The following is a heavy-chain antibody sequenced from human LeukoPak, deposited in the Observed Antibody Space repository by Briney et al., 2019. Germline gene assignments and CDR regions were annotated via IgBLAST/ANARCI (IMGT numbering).Heavy chain of an antibody. Sequence: ASVKVSCKASGYTFTSYDINWVRQATGQGLEWMGRINPNSGGTNYAQKFQGRVTMTRDTSISTAYMELSRLRSDDTAVYYCAREVLMVYALQDSNWFDPWGQGTLVTVSS. D-gene: IGHD2-8*01. V-gene: IGHV1-2*06. CDR2: INPNSGGT. CDR1: GYTFTSYD. CDR3: AREVLMVYALQDSNWFDP. J-gene: IGHJ5*02.